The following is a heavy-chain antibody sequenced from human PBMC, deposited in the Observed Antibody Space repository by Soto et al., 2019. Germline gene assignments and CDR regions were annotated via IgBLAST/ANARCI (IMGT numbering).Heavy chain of an antibody. CDR2: IIPIFGTA. V-gene: IGHV1-69*06. Sequence: SVKVSCKASGGTFSSYAVSWVRQAPGQGLEWMGGIIPIFGTANYAQKFQGRVTITADKSTSTAYMELSSLRSEDTAVYYCARGYCSGGSCYSLPYYYYGMDVWGQGTTVTVSS. D-gene: IGHD2-15*01. J-gene: IGHJ6*02. CDR3: ARGYCSGGSCYSLPYYYYGMDV. CDR1: GGTFSSYA.